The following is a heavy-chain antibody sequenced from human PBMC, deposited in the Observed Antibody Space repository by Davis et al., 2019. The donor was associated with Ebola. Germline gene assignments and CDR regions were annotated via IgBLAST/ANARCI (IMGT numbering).Heavy chain of an antibody. V-gene: IGHV4-59*01. D-gene: IGHD5-12*01. CDR1: GGSISSYY. Sequence: SETLSLTCTVSGGSISSYYWSWIRQPPGKGLEWIGYIYYSGSTNYNPSLKSRVTISVDTSKNQFSLKLSSVTAADTAVYYCARKYSGYDYPRYWGQGTLVTVSS. CDR3: ARKYSGYDYPRY. J-gene: IGHJ4*02. CDR2: IYYSGST.